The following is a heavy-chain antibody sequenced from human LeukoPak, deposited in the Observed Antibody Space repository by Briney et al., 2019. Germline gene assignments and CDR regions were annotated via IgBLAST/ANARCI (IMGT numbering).Heavy chain of an antibody. J-gene: IGHJ4*02. CDR3: ARDRDYGSGILHY. Sequence: ASVNVSFLASGYTFTGYYMHWVRQAPGQGLEWMGWINPNSGGTNYAQKFQGRVTMTRDTSISTAYMELNRLRSDDTAVYYCARDRDYGSGILHYWGQGTLVTVSS. D-gene: IGHD3-10*01. V-gene: IGHV1-2*02. CDR1: GYTFTGYY. CDR2: INPNSGGT.